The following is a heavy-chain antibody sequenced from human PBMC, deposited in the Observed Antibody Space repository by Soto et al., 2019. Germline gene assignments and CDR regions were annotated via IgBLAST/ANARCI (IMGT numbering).Heavy chain of an antibody. CDR3: ARDEGEDYGDFFRL. CDR1: GYTFTDYD. V-gene: IGHV1-8*02. CDR2: MNTNSGTR. D-gene: IGHD4-17*01. J-gene: IGHJ4*02. Sequence: QVQLVQSGAELKKPGASVKVSCKTSGYTFTDYDINWVRLAPGLGLEWLGWMNTNSGTRGHAQKFQGRINMTRDASINTAYLELNGLTSEDTAIYFCARDEGEDYGDFFRLWGQGTLVAVSS.